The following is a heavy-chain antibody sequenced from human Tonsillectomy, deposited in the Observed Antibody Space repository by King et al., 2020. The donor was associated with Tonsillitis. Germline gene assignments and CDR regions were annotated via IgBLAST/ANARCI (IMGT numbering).Heavy chain of an antibody. V-gene: IGHV3-23*01. CDR2: ISGSAGTT. Sequence: VQLLESGGGLAQPGGSLRLSCAASGFSFSSYAMTWVRQAPGKGLEWVSGISGSAGTTYSGDCVKGRFTISRDNSKNTLYLQMNRLRVEDTAVYYCAKDLNYGFWSGYQFDYWGQGTLVTVSS. CDR3: AKDLNYGFWSGYQFDY. CDR1: GFSFSSYA. D-gene: IGHD3-3*01. J-gene: IGHJ4*02.